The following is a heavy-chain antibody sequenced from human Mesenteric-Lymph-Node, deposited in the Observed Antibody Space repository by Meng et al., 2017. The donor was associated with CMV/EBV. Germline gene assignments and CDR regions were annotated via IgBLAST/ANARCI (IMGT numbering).Heavy chain of an antibody. V-gene: IGHV4-39*07. CDR1: GGSISSSSYY. D-gene: IGHD6-13*01. Sequence: SETLSLTCTVSGGSISSSSYYWGWIRQPPGKGLEWIGTIYYSGSTYYNSSLKSRVTISVDTSKNQFSLKLSSVTAADTAVYYCARDSSSWDNDAFDIWGQGTMVTVSS. CDR3: ARDSSSWDNDAFDI. CDR2: IYYSGST. J-gene: IGHJ3*02.